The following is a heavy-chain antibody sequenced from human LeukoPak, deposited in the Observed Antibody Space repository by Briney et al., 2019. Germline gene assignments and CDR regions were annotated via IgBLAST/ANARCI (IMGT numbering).Heavy chain of an antibody. Sequence: PGGSLRLSCAAPGFTFSGYSMNWVRQAPGKGLEWVSSISSSSSYIYYADSVKGRFTISRDNAKNSLYLQMNSLRAEDTAVYYCAGAYYDSSGYCTGYWGQGTLVTVSS. CDR1: GFTFSGYS. CDR2: ISSSSSYI. V-gene: IGHV3-21*01. J-gene: IGHJ4*02. CDR3: AGAYYDSSGYCTGY. D-gene: IGHD3-22*01.